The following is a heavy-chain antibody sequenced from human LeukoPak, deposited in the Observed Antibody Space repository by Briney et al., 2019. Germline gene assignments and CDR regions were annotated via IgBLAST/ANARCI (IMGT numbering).Heavy chain of an antibody. CDR1: GYTFTGYY. D-gene: IGHD6-19*01. CDR3: ARIAVAVDDAFDI. V-gene: IGHV1-2*02. CDR2: INPNSGGT. Sequence: GASVKVTCKASGYTFTGYYMHWVRQAPGQGLEWMGWINPNSGGTNYAQKFQGRVTMTRDTSISTAYMELGRLRSDDTAVYYCARIAVAVDDAFDIWGQGTMVTVSS. J-gene: IGHJ3*02.